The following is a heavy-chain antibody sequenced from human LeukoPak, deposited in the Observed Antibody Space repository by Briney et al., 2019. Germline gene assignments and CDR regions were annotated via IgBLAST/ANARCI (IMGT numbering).Heavy chain of an antibody. Sequence: PSQTLSLTCTVSGGSISSGGYYGSWIRQPPGKGLEWIGYIYHSGSTYYNPSLKSRVTISVDRSKNQFSLKLSSVTAADTAVYYCARARWYYYDSSGYTLTPYYFDYWGQGTLVTVSS. D-gene: IGHD3-22*01. CDR1: GGSISSGGYY. CDR3: ARARWYYYDSSGYTLTPYYFDY. V-gene: IGHV4-30-2*01. CDR2: IYHSGST. J-gene: IGHJ4*02.